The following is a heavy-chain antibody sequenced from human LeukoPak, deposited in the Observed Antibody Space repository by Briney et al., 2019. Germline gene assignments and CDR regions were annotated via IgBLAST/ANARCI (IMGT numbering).Heavy chain of an antibody. J-gene: IGHJ5*02. CDR3: AKGSGYYDILTGPYNWFDP. D-gene: IGHD3-9*01. V-gene: IGHV3-23*01. CDR2: ISGSGGST. CDR1: GFTFSSYA. Sequence: GGSLRLSCAASGFTFSSYAMSWVRQAPGKGLEWVSAISGSGGSTYYADSVKGRFTISRDNSKNTLYLQMNSLRAEDTAVYYCAKGSGYYDILTGPYNWFDPWGQGTLVTVSS.